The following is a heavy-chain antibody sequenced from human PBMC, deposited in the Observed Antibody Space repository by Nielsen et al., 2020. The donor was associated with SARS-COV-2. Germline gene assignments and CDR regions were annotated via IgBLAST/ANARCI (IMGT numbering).Heavy chain of an antibody. J-gene: IGHJ1*01. CDR1: GFTFNNYH. CDR3: AKMSPPGIAVGTAEYFQH. V-gene: IGHV3-23*01. CDR2: ISGSGGST. Sequence: GGSLRLSCAASGFTFNNYHMSWVRQASGKGLEWVSAISGSGGSTYYADSVKGRFTISRDKSKNTLYVLMNSLRAEDTAIYYCAKMSPPGIAVGTAEYFQHWGQGTLVTVSS. D-gene: IGHD6-19*01.